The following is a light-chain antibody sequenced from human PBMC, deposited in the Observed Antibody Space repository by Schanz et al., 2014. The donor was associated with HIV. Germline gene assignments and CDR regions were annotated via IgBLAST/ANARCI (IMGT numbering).Light chain of an antibody. V-gene: IGLV2-14*03. Sequence: QSALTQPPSASGSPGQSVTISCTGTSSDVGGYNYVSWYQQHPGKAPKLILYDVDNRPAGVSNRFSGSKSGNTASLTFSGLQAEDEADYYCCSYAGTSTFVVFGGGTQLTVL. CDR3: CSYAGTSTFVV. CDR2: DVD. J-gene: IGLJ2*01. CDR1: SSDVGGYNY.